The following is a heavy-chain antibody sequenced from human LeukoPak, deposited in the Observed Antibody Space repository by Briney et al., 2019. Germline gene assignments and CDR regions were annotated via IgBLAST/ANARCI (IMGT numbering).Heavy chain of an antibody. CDR1: GGSFSGYY. J-gene: IGHJ4*02. CDR3: AAYSYGYLYYFDY. V-gene: IGHV4-34*01. CDR2: INHSGST. Sequence: TSETLSLTCAVYGGSFSGYYWSWIRQPPGKGLEWIGEINHSGSTNYNPSLKSRVTISVDTSKNQFSLKLSSVTAADTAVYYCAAYSYGYLYYFDYWGQGTLVTVSS. D-gene: IGHD5-18*01.